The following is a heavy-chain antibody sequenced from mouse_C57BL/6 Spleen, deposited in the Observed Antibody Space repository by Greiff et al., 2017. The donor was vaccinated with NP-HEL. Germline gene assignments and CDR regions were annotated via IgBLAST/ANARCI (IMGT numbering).Heavy chain of an antibody. CDR2: ISNGGGST. Sequence: EVQVVESGGGLVQPGGSLKLSCAASGFTFSDYYMYWVRQTPEKRLEWVAYISNGGGSTYYPDTVKGRFTISRDNAKNTLYLQMSRLKSEDTAMYYCARSTVVAKGFAYWGQGTLVTVSA. V-gene: IGHV5-12*01. D-gene: IGHD1-1*01. CDR3: ARSTVVAKGFAY. CDR1: GFTFSDYY. J-gene: IGHJ3*01.